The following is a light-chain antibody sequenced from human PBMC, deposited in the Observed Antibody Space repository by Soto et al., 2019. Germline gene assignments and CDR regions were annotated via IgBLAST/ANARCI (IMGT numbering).Light chain of an antibody. CDR2: VAS. V-gene: IGKV3-20*01. CDR1: QTISSW. CDR3: QRYGSSSLS. J-gene: IGKJ4*01. Sequence: TQSPSTLSGSVGDRVTITCRASQTISSWLAWYQQRPGQAPRLLIFVASNRATGIPDRFRGSGSGTDFTLTISRLEPGDFAVYYCQRYGSSSLSFGGGTKVDIK.